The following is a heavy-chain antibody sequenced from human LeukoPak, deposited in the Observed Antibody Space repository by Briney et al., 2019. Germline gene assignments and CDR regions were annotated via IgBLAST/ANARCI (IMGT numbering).Heavy chain of an antibody. Sequence: GGSLRLSCAASGFTVSRYYISWVRQAPGKGLEWVPVIYSGGSTYYADSVKSRFTISRDNSKNTLYLQMNSLRAEDTAVYYCARGDSVVTAAYWGQGTLVTVSS. V-gene: IGHV3-53*01. CDR2: IYSGGST. CDR3: ARGDSVVTAAY. D-gene: IGHD2-21*02. CDR1: GFTVSRYY. J-gene: IGHJ4*02.